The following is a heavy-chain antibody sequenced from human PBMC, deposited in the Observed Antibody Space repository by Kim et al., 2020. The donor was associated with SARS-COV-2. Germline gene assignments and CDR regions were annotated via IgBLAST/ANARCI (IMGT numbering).Heavy chain of an antibody. Sequence: SETLSLTCTVSGGSISSYYWSWIRQPPGKGLEWIGYIYYSGSTNYNPSLKSRVTISVDTSKNQFSLKLSSVTAADTAVYYCARGLRNYYGSGSPYEFDPWGQGTLVTVSS. V-gene: IGHV4-59*13. CDR3: ARGLRNYYGSGSPYEFDP. CDR1: GGSISSYY. D-gene: IGHD3-10*01. CDR2: IYYSGST. J-gene: IGHJ5*02.